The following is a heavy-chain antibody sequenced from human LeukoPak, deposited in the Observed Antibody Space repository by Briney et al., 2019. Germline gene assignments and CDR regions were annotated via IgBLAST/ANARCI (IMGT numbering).Heavy chain of an antibody. V-gene: IGHV3-23*01. Sequence: TGGSLRLSCAASGFTFSAYVMSWVRQAPGKGLEWVSAISRSGSSTDYADSVKGRFTISRDNSKNTLYLQMNSLRPEDTAVYYCAKGGDILTGYYLYWYFDLWGRGTLVTVSS. CDR3: AKGGDILTGYYLYWYFDL. CDR2: ISRSGSST. D-gene: IGHD3-9*01. CDR1: GFTFSAYV. J-gene: IGHJ2*01.